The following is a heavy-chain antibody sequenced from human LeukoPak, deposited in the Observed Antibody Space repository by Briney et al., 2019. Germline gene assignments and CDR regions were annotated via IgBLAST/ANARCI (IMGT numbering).Heavy chain of an antibody. D-gene: IGHD2-21*02. CDR3: IKSSGDWH. Sequence: GGSLRLSCTTSGFTFSHAWMTWVRQAPGKGLEWVGRISTKTDGGTTDYAAPVKGRFTISRDDSNNTLYLQMNSLKTEDTAVYYCIKSSGDWHWGQGTLVTVSS. J-gene: IGHJ4*02. CDR1: GFTFSHAW. CDR2: ISTKTDGGTT. V-gene: IGHV3-15*01.